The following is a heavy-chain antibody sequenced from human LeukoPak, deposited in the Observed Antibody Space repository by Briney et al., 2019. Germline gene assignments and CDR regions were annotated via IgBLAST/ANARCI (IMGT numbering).Heavy chain of an antibody. Sequence: GGSLRLSCAASGFTFSSYWMQWVRQAPGKGLVWVSRINSDGSSTSYADSVKGRFTISRDNAKNTLYLQMNSLRAEDTAMYYCASLFIPRGKWFDPWGQGTLVTVSS. CDR1: GFTFSSYW. V-gene: IGHV3-74*01. CDR2: INSDGSST. D-gene: IGHD1-26*01. J-gene: IGHJ5*02. CDR3: ASLFIPRGKWFDP.